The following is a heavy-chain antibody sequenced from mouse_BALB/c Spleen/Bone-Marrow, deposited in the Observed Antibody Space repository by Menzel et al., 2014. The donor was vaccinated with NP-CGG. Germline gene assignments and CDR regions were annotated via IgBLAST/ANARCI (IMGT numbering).Heavy chain of an antibody. CDR1: GFTFSSFG. D-gene: IGHD2-2*01. CDR2: ISSGSSTI. J-gene: IGHJ4*01. Sequence: EVKLMESGGGLVQPGGSRKLSCAASGFTFSSFGMHWVRQAPEKGLEWVAYISSGSSTIYYADTVKGRFTISRDNPKNTLFLQMTSLRSEDTAMYYCARSPYGCDGRDYWGQGTSVTVSS. CDR3: ARSPYGCDGRDY. V-gene: IGHV5-17*02.